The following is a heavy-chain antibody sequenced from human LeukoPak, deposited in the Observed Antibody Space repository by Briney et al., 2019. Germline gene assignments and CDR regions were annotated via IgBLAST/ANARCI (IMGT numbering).Heavy chain of an antibody. V-gene: IGHV3-15*01. D-gene: IGHD3-9*01. CDR1: GFTFSNAW. J-gene: IGHJ4*02. Sequence: GGSLRLSCAASGFTFSNAWMSWVRQAPGKGLEWVGRIKSKTDGGTIDYAAPVKGRFTISRDDSKNTLYLQMNSLKTEDTAVYYCTTDSYYDILTGYYNGGFDYWGQGTLVTVSS. CDR3: TTDSYYDILTGYYNGGFDY. CDR2: IKSKTDGGTI.